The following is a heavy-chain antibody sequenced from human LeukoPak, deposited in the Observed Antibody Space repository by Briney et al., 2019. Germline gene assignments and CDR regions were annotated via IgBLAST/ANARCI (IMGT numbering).Heavy chain of an antibody. J-gene: IGHJ3*02. CDR1: GFTFSSYA. V-gene: IGHV3-23*01. CDR3: AKITMIVVVAEGAFDI. Sequence: PGGSLRLSCAASGFTFSSYAMSWVRQAPGKGLEWVSAISGSGGSTYYADSVKGRFTISRDNSKNTLYLQMNSLRAEDTAVYYCAKITMIVVVAEGAFDIWGQGTMVTVSS. D-gene: IGHD3-22*01. CDR2: ISGSGGST.